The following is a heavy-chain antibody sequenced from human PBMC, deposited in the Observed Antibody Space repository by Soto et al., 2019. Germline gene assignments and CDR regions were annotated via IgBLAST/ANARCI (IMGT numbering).Heavy chain of an antibody. V-gene: IGHV3-30*03. D-gene: IGHD4-17*01. Sequence: GILRLSCAASGFTFSSYGMHWVRQAPGKGLEWVAVISYDGSNKYYADSVKGRFTISRDNSKNTLYLQMNSLRAEDTAVYYCAGVWGLPPRWYYYYGMDVWGQGT. J-gene: IGHJ6*02. CDR3: AGVWGLPPRWYYYYGMDV. CDR1: GFTFSSYG. CDR2: ISYDGSNK.